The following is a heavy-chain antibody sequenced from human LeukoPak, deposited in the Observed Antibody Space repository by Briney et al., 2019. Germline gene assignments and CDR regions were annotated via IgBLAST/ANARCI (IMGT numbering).Heavy chain of an antibody. CDR2: IYYSGST. CDR3: ARDVTYSSSWSADYYYGMDV. J-gene: IGHJ6*02. Sequence: PSETLSLPCTVSGGSISSYYWSWIREPPGKGLEWIGSIYYSGSTYYNPSLKSRVTISVDTSKNQFSLKLSSVTAADTAVYYCARDVTYSSSWSADYYYGMDVWGQGTTVTVSS. D-gene: IGHD6-13*01. V-gene: IGHV4-59*12. CDR1: GGSISSYY.